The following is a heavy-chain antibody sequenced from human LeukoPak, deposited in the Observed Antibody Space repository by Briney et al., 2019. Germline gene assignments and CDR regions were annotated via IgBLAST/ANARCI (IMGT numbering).Heavy chain of an antibody. CDR2: IYTSGST. V-gene: IGHV4-61*02. J-gene: IGHJ3*02. CDR1: GGSISSGSYY. Sequence: TLSLTSPVSGGSISSGSYYWSWIRRPAGKGLEWIGRIYTSGSTNYNPSLKSRVTISVDTSKNQFSLKLSSVTAADTAVYYCARVEVHDAFDIWGQGTMVTVSS. CDR3: ARVEVHDAFDI.